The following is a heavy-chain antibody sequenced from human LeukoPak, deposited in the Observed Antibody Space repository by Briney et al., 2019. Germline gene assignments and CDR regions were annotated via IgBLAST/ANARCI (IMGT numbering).Heavy chain of an antibody. CDR1: GFTFSSYA. CDR2: ISGSGGST. V-gene: IGHV3-23*01. D-gene: IGHD3-22*01. J-gene: IGHJ4*02. CDR3: AKDLVRYDDVGTPDY. Sequence: PGGSLRLSCAASGFTFSSYAMSWVRQAPGKGLEWVSAISGSGGSTYYADSVKGRFTISRDNSKNTLYLQMNSLRAEDTSVYYCAKDLVRYDDVGTPDYWGQGTLVTVSS.